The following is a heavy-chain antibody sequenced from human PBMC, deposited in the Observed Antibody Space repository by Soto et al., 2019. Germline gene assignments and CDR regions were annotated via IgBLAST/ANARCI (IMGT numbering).Heavy chain of an antibody. J-gene: IGHJ3*02. D-gene: IGHD2-15*01. CDR2: ISYDGSNK. Sequence: QVRLVESGGGVVQPGRFLRLSCAASGFTFSSYAMHWVRQAPGKGLEWVAVISYDGSNKYYADSVKGRFTISRDNSKNTLYLQMNSLRAEDTAVYYCAREVGGAFDIWGQGTMVTVSS. CDR3: AREVGGAFDI. CDR1: GFTFSSYA. V-gene: IGHV3-30-3*01.